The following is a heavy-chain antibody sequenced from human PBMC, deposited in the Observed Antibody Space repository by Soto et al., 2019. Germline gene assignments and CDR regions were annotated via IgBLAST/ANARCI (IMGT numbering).Heavy chain of an antibody. Sequence: QLQLQESGPGLVKPSETLSLTCTVSGGSISSSSYYWGWIRQPPGKGLEWIGSIYYSGSTYYNPSRKSRVTISVDTSKNQFSMKLSSVTAADTAVYYCARTSWATYYDYVWGSYRAYYFDHWGQGTLVTVSS. J-gene: IGHJ4*02. CDR2: IYYSGST. V-gene: IGHV4-39*01. CDR3: ARTSWATYYDYVWGSYRAYYFDH. D-gene: IGHD3-16*02. CDR1: GGSISSSSYY.